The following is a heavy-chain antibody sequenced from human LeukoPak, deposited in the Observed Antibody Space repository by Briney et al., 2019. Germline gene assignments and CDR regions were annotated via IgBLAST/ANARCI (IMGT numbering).Heavy chain of an antibody. CDR1: GFTFSSYA. J-gene: IGHJ3*02. D-gene: IGHD6-19*01. Sequence: GGSLRLSCAVSGFTFSSYAMSWVRQAPGKGLEWVSGISANGVSTYYADSVKGRFTISRDNAKNSLYLQMNSLRAEDTAVYYCARDSSGWYGAAFDIWGQGTMVTVSS. V-gene: IGHV3-23*01. CDR3: ARDSSGWYGAAFDI. CDR2: ISANGVST.